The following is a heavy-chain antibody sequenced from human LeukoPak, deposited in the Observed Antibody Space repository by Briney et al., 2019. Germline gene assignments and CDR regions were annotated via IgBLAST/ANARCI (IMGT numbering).Heavy chain of an antibody. CDR1: GGSISSYY. J-gene: IGHJ4*02. V-gene: IGHV4-59*01. CDR3: ASVSGEDSSGYVLDY. Sequence: NPSETLSLTCTVSGGSISSYYWSWIRQPPGKGLEWIGYIYYRGSTNYNPSLKSRVTISVDTSKNQFSLKLSSVTAADTAVYYCASVSGEDSSGYVLDYWGQGTLVTVSS. CDR2: IYYRGST. D-gene: IGHD3-22*01.